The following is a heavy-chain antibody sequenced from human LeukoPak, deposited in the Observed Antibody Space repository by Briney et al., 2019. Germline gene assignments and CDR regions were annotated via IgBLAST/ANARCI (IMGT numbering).Heavy chain of an antibody. Sequence: SETLSLTCAVYGGSLSGYYWSWIRQPPGKGLEWIGEINHSGSTNYNPSLKSRVTISVDTSKNQFSLKLSSATAADTAVYYCASGGHYYFDYWGQGTLVTVSS. J-gene: IGHJ4*02. CDR2: INHSGST. CDR3: ASGGHYYFDY. V-gene: IGHV4-34*01. CDR1: GGSLSGYY.